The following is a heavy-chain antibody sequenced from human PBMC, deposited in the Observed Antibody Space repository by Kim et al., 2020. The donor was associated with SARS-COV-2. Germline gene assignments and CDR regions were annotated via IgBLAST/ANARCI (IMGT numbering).Heavy chain of an antibody. J-gene: IGHJ4*02. CDR2: GNT. V-gene: IGHV4-59*01. D-gene: IGHD2-15*01. Sequence: GNTNHNPTLKSRVTISVDTSKNQFSLKLSSVTAADTAVYYCARDRIFHGYWGQGTLVTVSS. CDR3: ARDRIFHGY.